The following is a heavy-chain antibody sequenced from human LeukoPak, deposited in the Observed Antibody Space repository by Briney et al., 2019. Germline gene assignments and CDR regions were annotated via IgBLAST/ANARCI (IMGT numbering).Heavy chain of an antibody. CDR2: VLDSERT. CDR1: GGSISSGAYS. CDR3: ATIKRGSIFGYFDF. J-gene: IGHJ4*02. V-gene: IGHV4-61*08. Sequence: SETLSLTCTVSGGSISSGAYSWSWIRQPPGKGLEWIGYVLDSERTKDNPSLKSRATLSADTSKNQFSLRLTSVTAADSAVYYCATIKRGSIFGYFDFWGQGVLVTVSS. D-gene: IGHD5-18*01.